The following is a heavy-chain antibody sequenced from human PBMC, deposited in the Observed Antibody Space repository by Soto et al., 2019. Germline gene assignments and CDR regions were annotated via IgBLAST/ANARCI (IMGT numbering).Heavy chain of an antibody. CDR1: GFNFPNFV. D-gene: IGHD6-6*01. Sequence: EVQLLESGGDLVQPGGSLRLSCAASGFNFPNFVLSWVRQAPGKGLEWVSSISGSSATSYYADSVKGRFTISRDNSRNTLFLQMVNLRADDTAVYYCELDPYYLSSTGPGWGQGTRVTVSS. V-gene: IGHV3-23*01. CDR2: ISGSSATS. CDR3: ELDPYYLSSTGPG. J-gene: IGHJ4*02.